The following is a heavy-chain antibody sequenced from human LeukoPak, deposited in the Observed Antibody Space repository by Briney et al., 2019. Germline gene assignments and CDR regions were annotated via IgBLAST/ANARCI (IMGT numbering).Heavy chain of an antibody. J-gene: IGHJ4*02. D-gene: IGHD3-10*01. CDR2: ISWNSGTI. Sequence: GRSLRLSCAASGFRFDDYAMHWVRQVPGKGLGWVSGISWNSGTIDYADSVKGRFTISRDTAKNSLYLQMTSLRAEDTALYYCAKEYGSGSYYHFEYWGQGTLVTVSS. CDR3: AKEYGSGSYYHFEY. CDR1: GFRFDDYA. V-gene: IGHV3-9*01.